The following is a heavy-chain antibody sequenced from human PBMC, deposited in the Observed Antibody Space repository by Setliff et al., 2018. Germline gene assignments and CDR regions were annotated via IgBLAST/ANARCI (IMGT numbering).Heavy chain of an antibody. V-gene: IGHV4-4*02. CDR2: IYHSGST. CDR3: AREHGYSYGQTYYYYGMDV. J-gene: IGHJ6*02. D-gene: IGHD5-18*01. Sequence: SLETLSLTCAVSGGSISSSNWWSWVRQPPGKGLEWIGEIYHSGSTNYNPSPKSRVTISVDTSKNQFSLKLSSVTAADTAVYYCAREHGYSYGQTYYYYGMDVWGQGTTVTVSS. CDR1: GGSISSSNW.